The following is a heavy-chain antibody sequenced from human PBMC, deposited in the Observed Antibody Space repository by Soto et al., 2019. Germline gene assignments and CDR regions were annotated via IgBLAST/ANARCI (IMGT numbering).Heavy chain of an antibody. J-gene: IGHJ6*02. CDR2: LDQSGGT. Sequence: SETLSLTCAVVGDSLRGQSWNWIRQSPGKGLEWIGELDQSGGTNYNPSLKSRAIISDDTSKNQFSLTLTSVTAADTAVYYCAREDSNGWSGESLDVWGQGTTVTVSS. CDR1: GDSLRGQS. CDR3: AREDSNGWSGESLDV. V-gene: IGHV4-34*01. D-gene: IGHD6-19*01.